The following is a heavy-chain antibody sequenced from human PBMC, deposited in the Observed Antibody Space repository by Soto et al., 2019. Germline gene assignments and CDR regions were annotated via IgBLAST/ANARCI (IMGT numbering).Heavy chain of an antibody. D-gene: IGHD2-15*01. Sequence: GGSLRLSCAASGFTFSSYSMNWVRQAPGKGLEWVSSISSSSSYIYYADSVKGRFTISRDNAKNSLYLQMNSLRAEDTAVYYCARVFTPLYLAFDYWGQGTLVTVSS. CDR2: ISSSSSYI. V-gene: IGHV3-21*01. J-gene: IGHJ4*02. CDR3: ARVFTPLYLAFDY. CDR1: GFTFSSYS.